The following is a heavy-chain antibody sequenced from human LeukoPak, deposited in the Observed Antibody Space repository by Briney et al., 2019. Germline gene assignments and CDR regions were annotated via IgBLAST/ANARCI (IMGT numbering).Heavy chain of an antibody. CDR2: IFNTGNT. V-gene: IGHV4-59*11. CDR1: GGSINSHY. CDR3: ASRPADTTWYEVFDY. J-gene: IGHJ4*02. Sequence: SETLSLTCSVSGGSINSHYWSWIRQPPGKRLEWIGYIFNTGNTNYNPSLASRVTMSVDTSRAQFFLRLSPVTAADTAIYYCASRPADTTWYEVFDYWSQGTLVTVSS. D-gene: IGHD6-13*01.